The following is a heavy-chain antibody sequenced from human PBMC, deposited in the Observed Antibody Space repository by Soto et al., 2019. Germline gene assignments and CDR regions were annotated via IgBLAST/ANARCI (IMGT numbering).Heavy chain of an antibody. CDR1: EFSFNNYA. CDR3: ATWTFPLSWNWLPSAAGPFAY. V-gene: IGHV3-30-3*01. J-gene: IGHJ4*02. Sequence: QVHLVESGGGVVRPGTSLRVSCSASEFSFNNYAVHWVRQAPGEGLEWVALISYDGNNKYYPDSVRGRFTISRDHSNNTVYIHMHSLRVDETAVYDCATWTFPLSWNWLPSAAGPFAYGGQGTLVTVSS. D-gene: IGHD5-12*01. CDR2: ISYDGNNK.